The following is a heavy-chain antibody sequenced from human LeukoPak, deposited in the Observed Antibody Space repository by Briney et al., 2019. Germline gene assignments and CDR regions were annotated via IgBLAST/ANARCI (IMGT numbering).Heavy chain of an antibody. V-gene: IGHV1-18*01. CDR3: ARGRKDYGDYYFGN. CDR2: ISAYNGNT. D-gene: IGHD4-17*01. CDR1: GYTFTSYG. J-gene: IGHJ4*02. Sequence: ASVKVSCKASGYTFTSYGITWVRQAPGQGLEWMGWISAYNGNTNYAQKLQGRVTMTTDTPTSTAYMELRSLRSDDTAVYYCARGRKDYGDYYFGNWGQGTLVTVSS.